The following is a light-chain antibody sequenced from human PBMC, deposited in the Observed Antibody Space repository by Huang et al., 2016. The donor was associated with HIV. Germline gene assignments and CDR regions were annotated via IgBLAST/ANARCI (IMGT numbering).Light chain of an antibody. J-gene: IGKJ3*01. CDR1: QDISNY. V-gene: IGKV1-33*01. Sequence: DIQMTQSPSSLSASVGDRVTITCQASQDISNYLNWYQQKPGKAPKLLIYDASNLETGVSSRFSGSGSGTDFTVTISSLQPEDIATYYCQQYDNVPRFTFGPGTKVDIK. CDR2: DAS. CDR3: QQYDNVPRFT.